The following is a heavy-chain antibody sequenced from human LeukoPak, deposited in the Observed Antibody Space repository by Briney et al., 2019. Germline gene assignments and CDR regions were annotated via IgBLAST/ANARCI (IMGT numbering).Heavy chain of an antibody. CDR2: IYRSGST. Sequence: SETLSLTCTVSGGSISSYYWSWIRQPAGQGLEWIGRIYRSGSTNYNPSLKSRVTMSVDTSKNQFPLKLNSGTAADTAVYCCARGAGTIDYWGQGTLVTVSS. CDR3: ARGAGTIDY. CDR1: GGSISSYY. J-gene: IGHJ4*02. V-gene: IGHV4-4*07. D-gene: IGHD1-26*01.